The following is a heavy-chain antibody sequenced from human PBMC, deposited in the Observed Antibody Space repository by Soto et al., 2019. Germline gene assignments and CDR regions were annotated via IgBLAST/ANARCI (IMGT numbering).Heavy chain of an antibody. D-gene: IGHD6-13*01. CDR1: CGSFSGYY. CDR2: INHSGST. V-gene: IGHV4-34*01. Sequence: PSETLSLTCAVYCGSFSGYYWSWIRQPPGKGLEWIGEINHSGSTNYNPSLKSRVTISVDTSKNQFSLKLSSVTAADTAVYYCARVVGRYSSSWYVRVGGYFDYWGQGTLVTVSS. J-gene: IGHJ4*02. CDR3: ARVVGRYSSSWYVRVGGYFDY.